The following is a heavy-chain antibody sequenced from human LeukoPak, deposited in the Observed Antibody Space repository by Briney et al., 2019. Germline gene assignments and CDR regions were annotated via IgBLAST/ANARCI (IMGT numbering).Heavy chain of an antibody. Sequence: SETLSLTCAVYGGSFSGYYWSWIRQPPGKGLEWIGEINHSGSANYNPSLKSRVTISVDTSKNQSSLKLSSVTAADTAVYYCARDRYGDYAKGHQKKNRLYYFDYWGQGTLVTVSS. J-gene: IGHJ4*02. D-gene: IGHD4-17*01. CDR2: INHSGSA. V-gene: IGHV4-34*01. CDR1: GGSFSGYY. CDR3: ARDRYGDYAKGHQKKNRLYYFDY.